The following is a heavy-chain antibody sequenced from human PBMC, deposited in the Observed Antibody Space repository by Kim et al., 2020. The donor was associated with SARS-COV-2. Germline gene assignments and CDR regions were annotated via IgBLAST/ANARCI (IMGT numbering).Heavy chain of an antibody. J-gene: IGHJ4*02. Sequence: SETLSLTCTVSGGSISSGSYYWSWIRQPAGKGLEWIGRIYTSGSTNYNPSLKSRVTISVDTSKNQFSLKLSSVTAADTAVYYCARERGYSGSYLFDYWGQGTLVTVSS. CDR2: IYTSGST. CDR1: GGSISSGSYY. V-gene: IGHV4-61*02. CDR3: ARERGYSGSYLFDY. D-gene: IGHD1-26*01.